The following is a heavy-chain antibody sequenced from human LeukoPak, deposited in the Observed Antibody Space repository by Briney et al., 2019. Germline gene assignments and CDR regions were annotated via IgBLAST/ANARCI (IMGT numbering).Heavy chain of an antibody. J-gene: IGHJ3*02. CDR3: AKDIRTISSFDI. V-gene: IGHV3-23*01. CDR2: ISGSGGST. CDR1: GFTFSSYA. Sequence: GGSLRLSCAASGFTFSSYAMSWVRQAPGKGLEWVSAISGSGGSTYYTDPVKGRFTISRDNSKNTLYLQMNSLRAGDTAVYYCAKDIRTISSFDIWGQGTMVTVSS. D-gene: IGHD3-9*01.